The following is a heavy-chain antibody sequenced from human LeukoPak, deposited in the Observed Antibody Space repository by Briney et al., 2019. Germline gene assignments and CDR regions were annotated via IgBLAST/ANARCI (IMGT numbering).Heavy chain of an antibody. D-gene: IGHD6-6*01. CDR2: ISGSGGST. CDR3: AKDLRLVQDY. V-gene: IGHV3-23*01. J-gene: IGHJ4*02. Sequence: PGASLRLSCAASGLTFSSYAMSWVRQAPGKGLEWVSAISGSGGSTYYADSVKGRFTISRDNSKNTLYLQMNSLRAEDTAVYYCAKDLRLVQDYWGQGTLVTVSS. CDR1: GLTFSSYA.